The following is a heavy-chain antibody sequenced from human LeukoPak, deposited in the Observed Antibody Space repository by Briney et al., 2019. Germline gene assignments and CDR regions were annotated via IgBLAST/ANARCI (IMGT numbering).Heavy chain of an antibody. CDR2: VDYSGST. CDR3: ARDLGYGSGWFDA. J-gene: IGHJ5*02. Sequence: SETLSLTCTVSGGSVSGGSYYGSLIRQPPGKGLECIGYVDYSGSTNYSPSLKSRVTISVDTSKNQFSLKLSSVTAVDTAVYYSARDLGYGSGWFDAWGQGTLVTVSS. D-gene: IGHD6-19*01. V-gene: IGHV4-61*01. CDR1: GGSVSGGSYY.